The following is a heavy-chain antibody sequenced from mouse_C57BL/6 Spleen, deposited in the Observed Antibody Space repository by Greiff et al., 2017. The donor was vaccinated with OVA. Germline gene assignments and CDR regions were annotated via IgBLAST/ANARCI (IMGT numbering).Heavy chain of an antibody. CDR1: GFTFSDYY. D-gene: IGHD2-4*01. Sequence: EVKLMESEGGLVQPGSSMKLSCTASGFTFSDYYMAWVRQVPEKGLEWVANINYDGSSTYYLDSLKSRFIISRDNAKNILYLQMSSLKSEDTATYYCARGAYYDYDGFDYWGQGTTLTVSS. CDR2: INYDGSST. CDR3: ARGAYYDYDGFDY. J-gene: IGHJ2*01. V-gene: IGHV5-16*01.